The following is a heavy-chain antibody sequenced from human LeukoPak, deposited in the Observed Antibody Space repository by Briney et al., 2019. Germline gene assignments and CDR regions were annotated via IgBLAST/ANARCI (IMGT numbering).Heavy chain of an antibody. J-gene: IGHJ6*03. CDR3: ARERIGTIYYYYYYYMDV. D-gene: IGHD3-3*01. CDR1: GGSISSYY. V-gene: IGHV4-59*01. Sequence: SETLSLTCTVSGGSISSYYWSWIRQPPGKGLEWIGYIYYSGSTNYNPSLKSRVTISVDTSKNQFSLKLSSVTAADTAVYYCARERIGTIYYYYYYYMDVWGKGTTVTISS. CDR2: IYYSGST.